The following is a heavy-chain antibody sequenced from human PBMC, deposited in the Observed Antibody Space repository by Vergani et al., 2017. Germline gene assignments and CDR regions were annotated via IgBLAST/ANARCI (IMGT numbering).Heavy chain of an antibody. CDR1: GGSFSGYY. Sequence: QVKLQQWGAGLLKPSETLSLTCAVSGGSFSGYYWSWIREPPGTGLEWIGEINHSGSTNYNPSLKSRVTISVDTSKNQFALKLRPVTAADTAVYYCARVNPTPYYDFWSVLHYYYYYGRNVWGQGTTVTGSS. CDR3: ARVNPTPYYDFWSVLHYYYYYGRNV. V-gene: IGHV4-34*01. J-gene: IGHJ6*02. CDR2: INHSGST. D-gene: IGHD3-3*01.